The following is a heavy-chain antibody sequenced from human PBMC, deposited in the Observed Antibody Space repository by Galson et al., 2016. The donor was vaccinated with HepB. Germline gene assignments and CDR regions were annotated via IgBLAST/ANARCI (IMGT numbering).Heavy chain of an antibody. CDR3: ARAVSWGYVDYACY. D-gene: IGHD4-17*01. Sequence: SLRLSCAASGFTFSRYSMNWVRQAPGKGLEWVSSISRSSSYIDYADSVTGRFTISRDNAKNSLYLQMNSLRAEDTAVYYCARAVSWGYVDYACYWGQGTLVTVAS. CDR1: GFTFSRYS. CDR2: ISRSSSYI. J-gene: IGHJ4*02. V-gene: IGHV3-21*01.